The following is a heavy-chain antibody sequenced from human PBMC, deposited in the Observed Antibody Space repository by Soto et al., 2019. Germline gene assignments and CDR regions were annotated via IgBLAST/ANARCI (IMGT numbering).Heavy chain of an antibody. CDR2: IHYSGNT. J-gene: IGHJ4*02. Sequence: SETLSLTCIVSGGFVAGQDLYWGWIRQPPGKGLEWIGTIHYSGNTYYNPSLKSRASMSVDTSENQFSLRLHSVTAADTAFYYCVSHWPPAVAAIVVVFPYFVNWGQGTQVTVSS. V-gene: IGHV4-39*01. D-gene: IGHD3-22*01. CDR1: GGFVAGQDLY. CDR3: VSHWPPAVAAIVVVFPYFVN.